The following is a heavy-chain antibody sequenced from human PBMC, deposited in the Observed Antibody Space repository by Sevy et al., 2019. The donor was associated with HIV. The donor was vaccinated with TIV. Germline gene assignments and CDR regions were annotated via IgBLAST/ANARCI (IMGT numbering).Heavy chain of an antibody. V-gene: IGHV4-59*01. CDR2: IYYSGST. D-gene: IGHD6-19*01. CDR3: ARVVQGYSSGWYDY. J-gene: IGHJ4*02. Sequence: SETLSLTCTVSGGSISSYYWSWIRQPPGKGLEWVGYIYYSGSTNYNPSPKSRVTISVDTSKNQFSLKLSSVTAADTAVYYCARVVQGYSSGWYDYWGQGTLVTVSS. CDR1: GGSISSYY.